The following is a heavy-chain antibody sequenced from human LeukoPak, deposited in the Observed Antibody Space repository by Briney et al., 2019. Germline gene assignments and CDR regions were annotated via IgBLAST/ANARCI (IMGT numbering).Heavy chain of an antibody. V-gene: IGHV1-46*01. CDR2: ISPSGGST. CDR1: GYTFTSNY. CDR3: ARSAITIFGVVIDPLDYYMDV. D-gene: IGHD3-3*01. Sequence: GASVKVSCKAFGYTFTSNYMHWVRQAPGQGPEWMGVISPSGGSTTYAQKFQGRVTITADKSTSTAYMELSSLRSEDTAVYYCARSAITIFGVVIDPLDYYMDVWGKGTTVTVSS. J-gene: IGHJ6*03.